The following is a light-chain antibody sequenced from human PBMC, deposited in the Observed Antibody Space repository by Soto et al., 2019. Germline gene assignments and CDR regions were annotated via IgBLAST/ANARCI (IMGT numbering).Light chain of an antibody. V-gene: IGKV1-9*01. J-gene: IGKJ4*01. CDR1: QSLSNY. CDR2: SAS. Sequence: DIQMTQSPSTLSASVGDRVTITCRASQSLSNYVAWYQQKPGKAPDLLIYSASTLQSGVPSRFSGSGSETEFSLTIRALQPEDFATYYCQQLSRYPLTFGGGTKVDNK. CDR3: QQLSRYPLT.